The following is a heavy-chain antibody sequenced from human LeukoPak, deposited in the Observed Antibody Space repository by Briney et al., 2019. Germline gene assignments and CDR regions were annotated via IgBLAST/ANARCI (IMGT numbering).Heavy chain of an antibody. CDR3: AKDGFGVYGRFDS. D-gene: IGHD3-3*01. V-gene: IGHV3-30*18. CDR2: ISYEETNK. Sequence: PGGSLRLSWAASGFTFSSYGMHWVRQARGKGLEWVTVISYEETNKYYADSVKGRFTISRDNSKNTLYLQMNSLRTEDTAMYYCAKDGFGVYGRFDSRGQGTLVTVSS. J-gene: IGHJ4*02. CDR1: GFTFSSYG.